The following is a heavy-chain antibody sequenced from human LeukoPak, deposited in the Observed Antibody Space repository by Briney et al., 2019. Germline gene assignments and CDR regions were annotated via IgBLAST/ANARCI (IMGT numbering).Heavy chain of an antibody. CDR1: GDSVSSNSAA. Sequence: SQTLSLTCAISGDSVSSNSAAWNWIRQSPSRGLEWLGRTYYRSKWYNDYAVSVKSRITINPDTSKNQFSLQLNSVTPEDTAVYYCARERSGPHYASKAAARRGAFDIWGQGTMVTVSS. V-gene: IGHV6-1*01. CDR2: TYYRSKWYN. J-gene: IGHJ3*02. CDR3: ARERSGPHYASKAAARRGAFDI. D-gene: IGHD6-13*01.